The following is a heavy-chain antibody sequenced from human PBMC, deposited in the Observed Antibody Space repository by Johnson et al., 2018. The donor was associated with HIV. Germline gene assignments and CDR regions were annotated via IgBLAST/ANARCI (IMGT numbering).Heavy chain of an antibody. CDR2: INWNGGRT. CDR3: ARGVGDGYNLSAFDI. V-gene: IGHV3-20*04. Sequence: VQLVESGGGVVRPGGSLRLSCAASGFTFDDYGMSWVRQAPGKGLEWVSGINWNGGRTGYADSVKGRFSISRDNSKNTLYLQMNSLKSEETAVYYCARGVGDGYNLSAFDIWGQGTMVTVSS. CDR1: GFTFDDYG. J-gene: IGHJ3*02. D-gene: IGHD5-24*01.